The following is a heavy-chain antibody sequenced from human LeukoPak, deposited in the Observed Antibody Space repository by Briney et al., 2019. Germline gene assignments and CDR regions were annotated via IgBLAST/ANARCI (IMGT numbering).Heavy chain of an antibody. Sequence: SETLSLTCTVSGGSLSSYYWSWIRQPPGKGLEWIGYIYYSGSTNYNPSLKSRVTISVDTSKNQFSLKLSSVTAADTAVYYCARERKQLPFDYWGQGTLVTVSS. J-gene: IGHJ4*02. CDR3: ARERKQLPFDY. CDR2: IYYSGST. V-gene: IGHV4-59*01. CDR1: GGSLSSYY. D-gene: IGHD6-6*01.